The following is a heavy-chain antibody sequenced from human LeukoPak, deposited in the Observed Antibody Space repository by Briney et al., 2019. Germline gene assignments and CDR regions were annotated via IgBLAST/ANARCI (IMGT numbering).Heavy chain of an antibody. CDR2: IIPIFGTA. CDR1: GGTFISYA. Sequence: ASVKVSCKASGGTFISYAISWVRQAPGQGLEWMGGIIPIFGTANYAQKFQGRVTVTADESTSTAYMELSSLRSEDTAVYYCARAIRFLEAWFDPWGQGTLVTVSS. V-gene: IGHV1-69*13. D-gene: IGHD3-3*01. CDR3: ARAIRFLEAWFDP. J-gene: IGHJ5*02.